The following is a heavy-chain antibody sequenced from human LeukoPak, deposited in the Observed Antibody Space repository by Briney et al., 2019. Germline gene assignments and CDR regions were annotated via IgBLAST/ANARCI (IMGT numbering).Heavy chain of an antibody. CDR1: GFIFRSYW. CDR3: ARDRAVTDFDY. D-gene: IGHD4-17*01. Sequence: PGGSLRLSCAVSGFIFRSYWMHWVRQAPGKGLVWVSCINTDGSATNYADSVKGRFTISRDNAKNTLYLQMNSLRVEDTAVYYCARDRAVTDFDYWGQGTLVTVSS. CDR2: INTDGSAT. J-gene: IGHJ4*02. V-gene: IGHV3-74*01.